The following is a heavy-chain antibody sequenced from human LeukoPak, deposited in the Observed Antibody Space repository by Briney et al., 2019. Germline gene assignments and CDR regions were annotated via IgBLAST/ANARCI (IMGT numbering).Heavy chain of an antibody. CDR3: ASTGVGATNHYSDY. Sequence: SETLSLTCTVSGGSISSGSYYWSWIRQPAGKGLEWIGRIYTSGSTNYNPSLKSRVTISVDTSRNQFSLKLSSVTAADTAVYYCASTGVGATNHYSDYWGQGTLVTVSS. CDR1: GGSISSGSYY. J-gene: IGHJ4*02. CDR2: IYTSGST. V-gene: IGHV4-61*02. D-gene: IGHD1-26*01.